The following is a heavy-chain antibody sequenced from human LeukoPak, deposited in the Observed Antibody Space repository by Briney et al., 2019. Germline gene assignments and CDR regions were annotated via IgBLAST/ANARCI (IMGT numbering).Heavy chain of an antibody. D-gene: IGHD3-10*02. V-gene: IGHV3-48*03. Sequence: GGSLRLSCAASGFTFSSYEMNWVRQAPGKGLEWVSYISSSGSNIYYADSVKGRFTISRDNAKNSPYLQMNSLRSEDTAVYYCAELGITMIGGVWGEGTTVSISS. CDR2: ISSSGSNI. CDR1: GFTFSSYE. J-gene: IGHJ6*04. CDR3: AELGITMIGGV.